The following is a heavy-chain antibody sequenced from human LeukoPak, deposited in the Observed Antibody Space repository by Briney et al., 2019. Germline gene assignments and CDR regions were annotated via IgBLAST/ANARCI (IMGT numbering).Heavy chain of an antibody. D-gene: IGHD5-18*01. CDR3: AKADAVDTAGFDP. CDR2: ISWNSGSI. J-gene: IGHJ5*02. Sequence: PGRSLRLSCAASGFTFDDYAMHWVRQAPGKGLEWVSGISWNSGSIGYADSVKGRFIISRDNAKNSLYLQMNSLRAEDTALYYCAKADAVDTAGFDPWGQGTLVTVSS. V-gene: IGHV3-9*01. CDR1: GFTFDDYA.